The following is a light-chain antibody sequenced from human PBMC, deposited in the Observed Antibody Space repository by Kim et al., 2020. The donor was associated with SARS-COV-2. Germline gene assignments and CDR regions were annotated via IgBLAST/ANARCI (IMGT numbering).Light chain of an antibody. V-gene: IGKV1-5*03. Sequence: ASVGDTITITCRASQSVSSWLAWYQQKPGKAPKLLIYKASSLESGVPSRFSGSGSGTEFTLTISSLQPDDFATYYCQQYNSYSWTFGQGTKVDIK. CDR2: KAS. CDR3: QQYNSYSWT. J-gene: IGKJ1*01. CDR1: QSVSSW.